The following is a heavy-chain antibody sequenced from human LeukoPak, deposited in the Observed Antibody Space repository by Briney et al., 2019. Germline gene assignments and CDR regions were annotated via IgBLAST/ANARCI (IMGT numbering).Heavy chain of an antibody. CDR2: IYYSGST. V-gene: IGHV4-59*01. Sequence: SETLSLTCTVSGGSINSYYWSWIRQPPGKGLEWIGYIYYSGSTNYNPSLKSRVTISVDTSKNQFSLKLSSVTAADTAVYYCARSRLDYYDSSGYYLIGAFDIWGQGTMVTVSS. CDR1: GGSINSYY. CDR3: ARSRLDYYDSSGYYLIGAFDI. J-gene: IGHJ3*02. D-gene: IGHD3-22*01.